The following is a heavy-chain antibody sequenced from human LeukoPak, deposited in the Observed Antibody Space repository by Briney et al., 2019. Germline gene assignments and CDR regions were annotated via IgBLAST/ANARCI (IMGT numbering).Heavy chain of an antibody. J-gene: IGHJ2*01. CDR1: GLIFSKYA. D-gene: IGHD2-2*01. CDR2: ITYSGFNI. CDR3: AREPADWNFDL. Sequence: PGGSLTLSCAASGLIFSKYAMSWVRQAPGKGLDWVSAITYSGFNIKYADSVKGRFTISRDNSKNTLYLQMNSLRAEDTAVYYCAREPADWNFDLWGRGTLVTVSS. V-gene: IGHV3-23*01.